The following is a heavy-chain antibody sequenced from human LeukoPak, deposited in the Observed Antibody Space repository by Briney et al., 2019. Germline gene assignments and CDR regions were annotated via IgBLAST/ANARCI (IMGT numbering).Heavy chain of an antibody. D-gene: IGHD3-10*01. CDR2: IYSDGST. CDR3: AREFRGFDP. V-gene: IGHV3-66*01. Sequence: PGGSLRLSCAASGFSVTNNYMDWVRRAPGKGLEWVSVIYSDGSTYYTDSVKGRFIISRDNSKNTMYLQMNSLRAEDTAVYYCAREFRGFDPWGQGTLVTVSS. CDR1: GFSVTNNY. J-gene: IGHJ5*02.